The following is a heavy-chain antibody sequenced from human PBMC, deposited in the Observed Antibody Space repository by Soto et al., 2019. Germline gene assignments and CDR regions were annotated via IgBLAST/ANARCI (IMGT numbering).Heavy chain of an antibody. CDR1: GFTFSSYG. D-gene: IGHD3-22*01. V-gene: IGHV3-30*03. Sequence: PGGSLRLSCAASGFTFSSYGMHWVRQAPGKGLEWVAVISYDGSNKYYADSVKGRLTISRDNSKNTLYLQMNSLRAEDTAVYYCASSAHYYDSSGYYSKPDYWGQGTLVTVSS. CDR3: ASSAHYYDSSGYYSKPDY. J-gene: IGHJ4*02. CDR2: ISYDGSNK.